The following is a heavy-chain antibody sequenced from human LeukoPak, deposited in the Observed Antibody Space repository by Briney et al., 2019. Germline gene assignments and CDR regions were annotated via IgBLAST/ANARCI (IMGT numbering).Heavy chain of an antibody. CDR2: FEPGGRT. J-gene: IGHJ6*02. D-gene: IGHD2-2*01. Sequence: AGGSLRLSCAASGLTVSSSYMSWGRQAPGKGVEWVSVFEPGGRTYYADSVRGRFTISRDNSKNTLYLQMNSLRVEDTALYYCARGGYDMDVWGQGTTVTVSS. CDR1: GLTVSSSY. V-gene: IGHV3-66*01. CDR3: ARGGYDMDV.